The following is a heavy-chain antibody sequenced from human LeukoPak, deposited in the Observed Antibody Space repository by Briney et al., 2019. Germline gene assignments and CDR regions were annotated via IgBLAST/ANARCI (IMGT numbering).Heavy chain of an antibody. J-gene: IGHJ6*03. Sequence: GSSVKVSCKASGYTFSDFHMHWVRQATGQGLEWMGWMNPNSGNTGYAQKFQGRVTMTRNTSISTAYMELSSLRSEDTAVYYCARGRYMARAYYYYMDVWGKGTTVTISS. CDR3: ARGRYMARAYYYYMDV. V-gene: IGHV1-8*02. D-gene: IGHD1-14*01. CDR2: MNPNSGNT. CDR1: GYTFSDFH.